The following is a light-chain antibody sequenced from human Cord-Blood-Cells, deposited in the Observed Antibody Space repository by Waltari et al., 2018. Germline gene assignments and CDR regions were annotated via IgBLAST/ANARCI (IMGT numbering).Light chain of an antibody. J-gene: IGLJ3*02. V-gene: IGLV2-23*01. CDR2: EGR. CDR3: CSYAGSSTWV. Sequence: QSALTQPASVSGSPGQSNTLSCTGTSSDVGSYNLVSWYKQHPGKAPKLMIYEGRKRPSGVSNLFSDYKSGNKASLTIAGLQAEHEADYYCCSYAGSSTWVFGGGTKLTVL. CDR1: SSDVGSYNL.